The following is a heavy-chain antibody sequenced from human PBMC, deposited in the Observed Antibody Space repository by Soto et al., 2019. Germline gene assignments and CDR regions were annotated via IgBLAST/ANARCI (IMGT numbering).Heavy chain of an antibody. CDR3: ARVVPYGMDV. Sequence: SETLSLTCAVYGGSFSGYYWSWIRQPPGKGLEWIGEINHSGSTNYNPSLKSRVTISVDTSKNQFSLKLSSVTAADTAVYYCARVVPYGMDVWGQGTTVTVSS. CDR1: GGSFSGYY. D-gene: IGHD3-10*01. V-gene: IGHV4-34*01. J-gene: IGHJ6*02. CDR2: INHSGST.